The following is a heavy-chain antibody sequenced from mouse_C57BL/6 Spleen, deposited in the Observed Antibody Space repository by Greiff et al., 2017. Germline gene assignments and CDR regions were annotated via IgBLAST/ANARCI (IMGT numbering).Heavy chain of an antibody. D-gene: IGHD4-1*01. CDR2: INPGSGGT. CDR1: GYAFTNYL. CDR3: AREETGYYFAMGY. V-gene: IGHV1-54*01. Sequence: VQLQESGAELVRPGTSVKVSCKASGYAFTNYLIEWVKQRPGQGLEWIGVINPGSGGTNYNEKFKGKATLTADKSSSTAYMQLSSLPSEDSAVYVCAREETGYYFAMGYRGQGTSVTV. J-gene: IGHJ4*01.